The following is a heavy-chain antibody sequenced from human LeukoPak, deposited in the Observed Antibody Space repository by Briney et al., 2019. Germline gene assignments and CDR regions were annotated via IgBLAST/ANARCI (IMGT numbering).Heavy chain of an antibody. CDR2: INPNSAVT. D-gene: IGHD3-22*01. Sequence: ASVKVSCKASGYTFTGYYMHWVRHAPRQGLEWMGWINPNSAVTDYAQRFQCRVTMKRDTSISTAYMELSRLRSDDTAVYYCARVPYYYDSSGYYPFDYWGQGTLVTVSS. J-gene: IGHJ4*02. V-gene: IGHV1-2*02. CDR3: ARVPYYYDSSGYYPFDY. CDR1: GYTFTGYY.